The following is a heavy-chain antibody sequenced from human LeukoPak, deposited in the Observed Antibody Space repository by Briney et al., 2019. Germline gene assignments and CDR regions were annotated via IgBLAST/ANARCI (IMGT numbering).Heavy chain of an antibody. Sequence: PSETLSLTCTVSGGSISSSSYYWGWIRQPPGKGLEWIGSIYYSGSTYYNPSLKSRVTISVDTSKNQFSLKLSPVTAADTAVYYCARLGVPLYYFDYWGQGTLVTVSS. CDR1: GGSISSSSYY. CDR2: IYYSGST. CDR3: ARLGVPLYYFDY. V-gene: IGHV4-39*01. J-gene: IGHJ4*02. D-gene: IGHD3-16*01.